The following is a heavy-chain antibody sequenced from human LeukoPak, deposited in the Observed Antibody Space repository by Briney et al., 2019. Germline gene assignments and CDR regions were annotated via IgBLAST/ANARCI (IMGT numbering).Heavy chain of an antibody. CDR2: IYYSGST. V-gene: IGHV4-39*01. J-gene: IGHJ3*02. CDR3: ANIVVVPAAHGAFDI. CDR1: GGSISSSSYY. D-gene: IGHD2-2*01. Sequence: SETLSLTCTVSGGSISSSSYYWGWIRQPPGKGLEWIGSIYYSGSTYYNPSLKSRVTISVDTSKNQFSLKLSSVTAADTAVYYCANIVVVPAAHGAFDIWGQGTMVTVSS.